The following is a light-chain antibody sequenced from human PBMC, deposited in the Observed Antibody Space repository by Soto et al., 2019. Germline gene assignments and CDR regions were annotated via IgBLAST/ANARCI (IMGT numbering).Light chain of an antibody. Sequence: DIQLTQSPSFLSASVGDRVTITCRASQGISSYLAWYQQKPGKAPKLLIYAASTLQSGVPSRFSGSGSGTEFTLTISSLQPEDFATYYCQQLNNYPLTFGGGTKVEIK. CDR2: AAS. J-gene: IGKJ4*01. CDR1: QGISSY. V-gene: IGKV1-9*01. CDR3: QQLNNYPLT.